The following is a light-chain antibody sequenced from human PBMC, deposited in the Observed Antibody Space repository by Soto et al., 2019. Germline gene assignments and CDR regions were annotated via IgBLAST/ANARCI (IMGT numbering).Light chain of an antibody. Sequence: QSVLTQPPSASGTPGQRVTISCSGSSSNIGSNTVHWYQQLPGTDPKLLIYSNDQRPSGVTDRFSGSKSGTSASLAISGLQSEDEADYYCEAWDDSLNGRVVFGGGTKLTVL. CDR3: EAWDDSLNGRVV. CDR1: SSNIGSNT. J-gene: IGLJ2*01. V-gene: IGLV1-44*01. CDR2: SND.